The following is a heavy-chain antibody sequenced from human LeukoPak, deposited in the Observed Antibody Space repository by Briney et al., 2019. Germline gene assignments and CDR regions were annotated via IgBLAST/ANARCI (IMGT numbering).Heavy chain of an antibody. CDR1: GFTFSSYG. CDR2: ISYDGSNK. Sequence: PGRSLRLSCAASGFTFSSYGMHWVRQAPGKGLEWVAVISYDGSNKYYADSVKGRFTISRDNSKNTLYLQMNSLRAEDTAVYYCAKASIAARRLSRDPSYYFDYWGQGTLVTVSS. D-gene: IGHD6-6*01. CDR3: AKASIAARRLSRDPSYYFDY. J-gene: IGHJ4*02. V-gene: IGHV3-30*18.